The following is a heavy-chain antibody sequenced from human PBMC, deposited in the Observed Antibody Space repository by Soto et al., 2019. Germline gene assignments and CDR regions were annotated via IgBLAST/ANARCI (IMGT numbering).Heavy chain of an antibody. Sequence: QLQLQESGSGPVKSSQTLSLTCTVSGGSISSGGYSWSWIRQPPGKGLEWIGCIYYSGTSYNPSLKSRVTISLDKSKNQFSLRVNSVTAADTAVYYCARGPYLIPSLFDYWGQGNLVTVSS. CDR1: GGSISSGGYS. V-gene: IGHV4-30-2*01. J-gene: IGHJ4*02. CDR2: IYYSGT. CDR3: ARGPYLIPSLFDY. D-gene: IGHD2-2*02.